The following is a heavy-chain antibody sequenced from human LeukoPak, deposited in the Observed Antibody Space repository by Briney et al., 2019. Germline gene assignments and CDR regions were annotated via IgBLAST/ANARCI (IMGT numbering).Heavy chain of an antibody. V-gene: IGHV3-13*01. D-gene: IGHD7-27*01. J-gene: IGHJ3*02. CDR2: IGTAGDT. Sequence: GGSLRRSCAASGFTFSSYDMHWVRQATGKGLEWVSAIGTAGDTYYPGSVKGRFTISRENAKNSLYLQMNSLRAGDTAVYYCARVRESGAAFDIWGQGTMVTVSS. CDR1: GFTFSSYD. CDR3: ARVRESGAAFDI.